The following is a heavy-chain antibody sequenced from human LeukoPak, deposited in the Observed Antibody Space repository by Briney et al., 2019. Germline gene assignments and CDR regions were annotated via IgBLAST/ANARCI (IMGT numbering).Heavy chain of an antibody. J-gene: IGHJ4*02. CDR3: VRHAVPTFEQGGYYFDY. D-gene: IGHD4-17*01. V-gene: IGHV4-39*01. CDR2: IYYSGNT. Sequence: TSETLSLTCTVSGGSISSSSYYWGGIRQPPGKGVEGIGSIYYSGNTYHNPSLKSRVTISVDTSKNQFSLKLRSVTAADTAVYYCVRHAVPTFEQGGYYFDYWGQGTLVTVSS. CDR1: GGSISSSSYY.